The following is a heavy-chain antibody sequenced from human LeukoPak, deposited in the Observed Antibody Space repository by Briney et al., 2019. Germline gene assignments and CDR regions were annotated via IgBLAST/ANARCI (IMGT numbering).Heavy chain of an antibody. D-gene: IGHD3-3*01. J-gene: IGHJ4*02. CDR1: GFTFSSYE. V-gene: IGHV3-48*03. Sequence: GGSLRLSCAASGFTFSSYEMNWVRQAPGKGLEWISYISSSGSTIYYADSVKGRFTISRDNAQNSLYLQMNSLRAEDTAVYYCARGVNFWSGYHFDYWGQGTLVTVSS. CDR2: ISSSGSTI. CDR3: ARGVNFWSGYHFDY.